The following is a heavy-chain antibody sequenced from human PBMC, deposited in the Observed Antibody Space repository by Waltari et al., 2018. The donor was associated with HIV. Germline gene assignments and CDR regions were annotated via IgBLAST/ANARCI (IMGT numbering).Heavy chain of an antibody. Sequence: EVQLAESGGGVARPGGSLRLSCTATGFTFEDHGMSWVRQVPGKGLEWVSGITWNGVKTGYLDSVKGRFIISRDNARSSLYLQMDSLRAEDTTFYYCARSSGEDQYFDFWGRGTLVTVSS. J-gene: IGHJ2*01. D-gene: IGHD6-19*01. CDR1: GFTFEDHG. CDR2: ITWNGVKT. V-gene: IGHV3-20*04. CDR3: ARSSGEDQYFDF.